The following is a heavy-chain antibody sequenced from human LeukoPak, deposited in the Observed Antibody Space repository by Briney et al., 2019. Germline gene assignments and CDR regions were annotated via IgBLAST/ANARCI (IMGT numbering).Heavy chain of an antibody. D-gene: IGHD3-10*01. CDR2: ISGSGSST. V-gene: IGHV3-23*01. CDR3: AKAEGSYKTLIDY. Sequence: GGSLRLSCAASGFTFNTYAVNWVRQAPGKGLEWVSGISGSGSSTYYADSVKGRFTISRDSSKNTVYLQMSSLRAEDTAVYYCAKAEGSYKTLIDYWGQGTLVTVSS. J-gene: IGHJ4*02. CDR1: GFTFNTYA.